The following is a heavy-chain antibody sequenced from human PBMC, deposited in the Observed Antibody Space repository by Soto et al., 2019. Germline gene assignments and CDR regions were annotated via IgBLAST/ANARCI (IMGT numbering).Heavy chain of an antibody. CDR2: IPGRGIST. CDR3: VKPPVITASYYYYDMDV. Sequence: GGSLRLSCAASGFTFSTYPMSWVRQAPGKGLEWVSGIPGRGISTYYTDSVKGRFTISRDNSKNTGFLQMNSLRDEETAVYYCVKPPVITASYYYYDMDVWGQGTTVTVSS. D-gene: IGHD4-4*01. V-gene: IGHV3-23*01. CDR1: GFTFSTYP. J-gene: IGHJ6*02.